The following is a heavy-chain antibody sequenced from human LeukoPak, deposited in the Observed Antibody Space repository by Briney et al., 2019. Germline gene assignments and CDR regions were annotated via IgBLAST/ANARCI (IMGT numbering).Heavy chain of an antibody. D-gene: IGHD5-12*01. CDR1: GYSISSGYY. Sequence: PSETLSLTCTVSGYSISSGYYWGWIRQPPGKGLEWIGSIYHSGSTYYSPSLQSRVTISVDTSKNQFSLKLSSVTAADTAVYYCARIYPSVYYYHMDVWGKGTTVTVSS. V-gene: IGHV4-38-2*02. J-gene: IGHJ6*03. CDR3: ARIYPSVYYYHMDV. CDR2: IYHSGST.